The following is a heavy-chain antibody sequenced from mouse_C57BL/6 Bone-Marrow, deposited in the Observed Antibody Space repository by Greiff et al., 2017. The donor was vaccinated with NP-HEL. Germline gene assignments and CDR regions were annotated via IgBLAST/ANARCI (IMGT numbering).Heavy chain of an antibody. CDR1: GFNIKDYY. CDR3: ALYYYGSSYGAMDY. D-gene: IGHD1-1*01. Sequence: VQLKESGAELVKPGASVKLSCTASGFNIKDYYMHWVKQRTEQGLEWIGRIDPEDGETKYATKFQGKATITADTSSNTAYLQLSSLTSEDTAVYYCALYYYGSSYGAMDYWGQGTSVTVSS. CDR2: IDPEDGET. V-gene: IGHV14-2*01. J-gene: IGHJ4*01.